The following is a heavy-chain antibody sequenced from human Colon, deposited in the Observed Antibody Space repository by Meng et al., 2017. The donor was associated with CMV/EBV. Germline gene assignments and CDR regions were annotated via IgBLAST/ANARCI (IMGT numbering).Heavy chain of an antibody. CDR3: ARGVGGDYSNPLFDY. J-gene: IGHJ4*02. CDR2: INPNSGGT. V-gene: IGHV1-2*02. CDR1: KYTFTDYY. D-gene: IGHD4-11*01. Sequence: ASVKVSCKASKYTFTDYYIHWVRQAPGQGLEWMGWINPNSGGTSYAQKFQGRVTMTRDTSISTAYMEVGRLRSDDTAVYYCARGVGGDYSNPLFDYWGQGTLVTVSS.